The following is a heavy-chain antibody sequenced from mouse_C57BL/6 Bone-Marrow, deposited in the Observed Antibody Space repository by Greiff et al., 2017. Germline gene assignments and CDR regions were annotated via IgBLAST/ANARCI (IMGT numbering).Heavy chain of an antibody. Sequence: DVHLVESGGDLVKPGGSLKLSCAASGFTFSSYGMSWVRQTPDKRLEWVATISSGGSYTYYPDSVKGRFTISRDNAKNTLYLQMSSLKSEDTAMYYYARQGSYDGYYDDGGQGTTLTVSA. CDR2: ISSGGSYT. CDR1: GFTFSSYG. CDR3: ARQGSYDGYYDD. V-gene: IGHV5-6*01. J-gene: IGHJ2*01. D-gene: IGHD2-3*01.